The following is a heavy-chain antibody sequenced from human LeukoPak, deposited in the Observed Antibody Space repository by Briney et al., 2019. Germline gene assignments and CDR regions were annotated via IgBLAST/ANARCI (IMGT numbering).Heavy chain of an antibody. CDR3: ARGYSGSYGRFDY. CDR1: GGSISSYY. Sequence: SETLSLTCTVSGGSISSYYWSWIRQPPGKGLEWIGYIYYSGTTSYNPSLKSRVTISVDTSKNQFSLKLSSVTAADTAVYYCARGYSGSYGRFDYWGQGTLVTVSS. V-gene: IGHV4-59*01. CDR2: IYYSGTT. D-gene: IGHD1-26*01. J-gene: IGHJ4*02.